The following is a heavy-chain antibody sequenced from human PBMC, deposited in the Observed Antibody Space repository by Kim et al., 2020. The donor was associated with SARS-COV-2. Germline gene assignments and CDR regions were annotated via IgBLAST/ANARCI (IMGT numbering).Heavy chain of an antibody. V-gene: IGHV3-7*01. CDR3: ARDYFITRTTVTAD. Sequence: GGSLRLSCAASGFTFSSYWMSWVRQAPGKGLEWVANINQDGSEKYYVDSVKGRFTISRDNAKNSLYLQMNSLRAEDTAVYYCARDYFITRTTVTADWGQGTLVTVSS. J-gene: IGHJ4*02. D-gene: IGHD1-20*01. CDR2: INQDGSEK. CDR1: GFTFSSYW.